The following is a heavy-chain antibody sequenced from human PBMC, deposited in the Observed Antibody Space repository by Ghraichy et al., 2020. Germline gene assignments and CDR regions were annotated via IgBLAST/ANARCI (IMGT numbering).Heavy chain of an antibody. J-gene: IGHJ4*02. V-gene: IGHV3-48*02. CDR1: GFTFSYYS. CDR2: ISSSSTTT. CDR3: ARGSDFYDATPPGPDY. Sequence: LTCAASGFTFSYYSMHWVRQAPGKGPECVSYISSSSTTTYYADSVEGRFTISRDNAKSSLYLQMNSLRDEDTAFYYCARGSDFYDATPPGPDYWGPGTLVTVSS. D-gene: IGHD2-15*01.